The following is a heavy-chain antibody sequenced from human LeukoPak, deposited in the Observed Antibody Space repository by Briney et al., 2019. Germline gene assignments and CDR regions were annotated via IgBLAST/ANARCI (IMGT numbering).Heavy chain of an antibody. CDR3: ARDLYSGSSFFDY. V-gene: IGHV3-21*01. CDR1: GFTFSSYS. Sequence: GGSLRLSCAASGFTFSSYSMNWVRQAPGKGLEWASSISSSSSYIYYADSVKGRFTISRDNAKNSLYLQMNSLRAEDTAVYYCARDLYSGSSFFDYWGQGTLVTVSS. J-gene: IGHJ4*02. D-gene: IGHD1-26*01. CDR2: ISSSSSYI.